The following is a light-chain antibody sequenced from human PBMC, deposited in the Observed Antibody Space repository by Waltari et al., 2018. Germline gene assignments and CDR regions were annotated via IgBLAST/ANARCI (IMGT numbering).Light chain of an antibody. V-gene: IGLV2-8*01. CDR3: NSYVGSTLFYV. CDR1: SSDVGGYKY. J-gene: IGLJ1*01. Sequence: QSALTQPPSASGSPGQSVTIPCTGTSSDVGGYKYVSWYQQHPGKAPKLIIYEASKRPAGVPDRCAGSKSGNTASLTVSVLQAEDEADYYCNSYVGSTLFYVFGTGTKVTVV. CDR2: EAS.